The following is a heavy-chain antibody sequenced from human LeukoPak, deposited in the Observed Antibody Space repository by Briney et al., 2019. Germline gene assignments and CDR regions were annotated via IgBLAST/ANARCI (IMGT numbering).Heavy chain of an antibody. Sequence: GGSLRLSCAASGFTFSTYCMHWVRQAPGKGPMWVSRICPDGTVTNYADSVKARFIISRDNARNTVYLQMNSLRAEDTAVYYCAKAGIVVVPAATYWFDPWGQGTLVTVSS. CDR3: AKAGIVVVPAATYWFDP. CDR1: GFTFSTYC. V-gene: IGHV3-74*01. J-gene: IGHJ5*02. D-gene: IGHD2-2*01. CDR2: ICPDGTVT.